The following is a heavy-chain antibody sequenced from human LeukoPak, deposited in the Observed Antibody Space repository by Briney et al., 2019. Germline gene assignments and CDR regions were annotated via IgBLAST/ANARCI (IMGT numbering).Heavy chain of an antibody. D-gene: IGHD6-19*01. CDR1: GVSISRYY. CDR3: ARDTSDWNYFDY. V-gene: IGHV4-59*01. J-gene: IGHJ4*02. Sequence: SETLSLTCSVSGVSISRYYWNWIRQPPGKGLGWIGYFYYSGSTNYNPSLKSRVTISVDTSKNQFSLKLTYVTAADTAVYYCARDTSDWNYFDYWGLGTLVTXSS. CDR2: FYYSGST.